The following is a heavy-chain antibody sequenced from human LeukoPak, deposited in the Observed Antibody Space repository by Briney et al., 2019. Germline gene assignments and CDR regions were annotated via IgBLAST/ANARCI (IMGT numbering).Heavy chain of an antibody. V-gene: IGHV3-30*18. CDR2: ISYDGSNK. CDR1: GFTFSSYG. J-gene: IGHJ1*01. CDR3: AKDGSYGDYVSYFQH. Sequence: QAGGSLGLSCAASGFTFSSYGMHWVRQAPGKGLEWVAVISYDGSNKYYADSVKGRFTISRDNSKNTLYLQMNSLRAEDTAVYYCAKDGSYGDYVSYFQHWGQGTLVTVSS. D-gene: IGHD4-17*01.